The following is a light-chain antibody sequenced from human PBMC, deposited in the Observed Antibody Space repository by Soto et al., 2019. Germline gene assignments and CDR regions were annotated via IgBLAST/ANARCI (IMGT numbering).Light chain of an antibody. J-gene: IGLJ1*01. Sequence: QSALTQPASVSGSPGQSITISCTGTSSDVGGYNYVSWYQQHPGKAPKLMIYEVSNRPSGVSNRFSGSKSGNTASLTISGLQAEDGADYYCSSYTSNSTPYVFGTGTKLTVL. CDR3: SSYTSNSTPYV. CDR1: SSDVGGYNY. CDR2: EVS. V-gene: IGLV2-14*01.